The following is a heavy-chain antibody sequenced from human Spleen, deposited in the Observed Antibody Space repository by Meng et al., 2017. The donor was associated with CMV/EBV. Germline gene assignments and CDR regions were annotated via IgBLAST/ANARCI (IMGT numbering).Heavy chain of an antibody. CDR1: GYTFTGYY. D-gene: IGHD3-10*01. V-gene: IGHV1-2*02. Sequence: ASGYTFTGYYMHWVRQAPGQGLEWMGWINPNSGGTNYAQKFQGRVTMTRDTSISTAHMELSRLRSDDTAVYYCARDTSYGSGSPFDYWGQGTLVTVSS. CDR3: ARDTSYGSGSPFDY. J-gene: IGHJ4*02. CDR2: INPNSGGT.